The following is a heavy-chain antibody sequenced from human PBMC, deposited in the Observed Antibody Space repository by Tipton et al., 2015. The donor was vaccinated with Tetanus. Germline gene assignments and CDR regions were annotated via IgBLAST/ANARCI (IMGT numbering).Heavy chain of an antibody. CDR1: GGSFGGYY. CDR3: ARVSVVITAAKCLDY. J-gene: IGHJ4*02. Sequence: TLSLTCGASGGSFGGYYWSWIRQPPGKGLEWIGEISDSGGTNFNPSLKSRVTMSIDTSKKQFSLNLTSLTAADTALYFCARVSVVITAAKCLDYWGQGTPVSVSS. D-gene: IGHD2-2*01. V-gene: IGHV4-34*01. CDR2: ISDSGGT.